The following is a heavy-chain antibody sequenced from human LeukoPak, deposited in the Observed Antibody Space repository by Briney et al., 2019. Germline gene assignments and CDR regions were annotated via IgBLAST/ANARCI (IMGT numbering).Heavy chain of an antibody. V-gene: IGHV1-18*01. CDR3: ARDLKRGYSSGRYSWGTGSSNDY. CDR2: ISGYNGNT. J-gene: IGHJ4*02. Sequence: ASVKVSCKASGYTFTGYGISWVRQAPGQGLEWMGWISGYNGNTNYAQKLQGRVTMTTDTSTSTAYMELRSLRSDDTAVYDCARDLKRGYSSGRYSWGTGSSNDYWGQGTLVTVSS. D-gene: IGHD6-19*01. CDR1: GYTFTGYG.